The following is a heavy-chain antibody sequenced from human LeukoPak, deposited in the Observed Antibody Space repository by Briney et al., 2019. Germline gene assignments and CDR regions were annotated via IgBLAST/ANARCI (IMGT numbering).Heavy chain of an antibody. V-gene: IGHV3-30*02. J-gene: IGHJ4*02. Sequence: GGSLRLSCAASGFTFSSYGMHWVRQAPGKGLEGVAFIRHDGSNKYYADSVKGRTTNPRDNSKNTLYLQMNSLRAEDTAVYYCAKAGTYYFDSTEDYWGQGTLVTVSS. CDR1: GFTFSSYG. CDR3: AKAGTYYFDSTEDY. CDR2: IRHDGSNK. D-gene: IGHD3-22*01.